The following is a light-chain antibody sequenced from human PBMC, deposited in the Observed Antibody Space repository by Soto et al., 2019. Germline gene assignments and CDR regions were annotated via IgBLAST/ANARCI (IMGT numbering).Light chain of an antibody. J-gene: IGKJ1*01. CDR2: GAF. CDR3: LHYNKRPRWT. Sequence: EIVMTQSPATLTLSPVEIATLSFSGSQSAGTNLAWYQQKPGQAPRLLIHGAFTRATGIPARFSGSGSGTEFTLTISGLQSEDFAVYYCLHYNKRPRWTFGQGTKVDI. V-gene: IGKV3-15*01. CDR1: QSAGTN.